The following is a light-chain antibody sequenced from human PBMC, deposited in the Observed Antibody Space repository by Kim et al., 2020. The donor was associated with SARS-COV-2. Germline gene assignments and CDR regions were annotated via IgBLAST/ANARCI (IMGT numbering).Light chain of an antibody. Sequence: QSALTQPPSASGSPGQSVTIACTGTSSDVVGYNYVSWYQQHPGKAPKLMIYEVSKRPSGVPDRFSGSKSGNTASLTVSGLQAEDEADYYCSSYAGSNTYVFGTGTKVTVL. CDR1: SSDVVGYNY. V-gene: IGLV2-8*01. J-gene: IGLJ1*01. CDR2: EVS. CDR3: SSYAGSNTYV.